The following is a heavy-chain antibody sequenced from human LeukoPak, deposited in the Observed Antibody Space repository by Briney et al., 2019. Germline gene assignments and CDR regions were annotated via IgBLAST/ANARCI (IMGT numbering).Heavy chain of an antibody. CDR2: IRYDGSNK. Sequence: PGRSLRLPCAASGFTFSSYGMHWVRQAPGKGLEWVAFIRYDGSNKYYADSVKGRFTISRDNSKNTLYLQMNSLRAEDTAVYYCAKDSPAYCSSTSCSPHDAFDIWGQGTMVTVSS. V-gene: IGHV3-30*02. D-gene: IGHD2-2*01. CDR3: AKDSPAYCSSTSCSPHDAFDI. CDR1: GFTFSSYG. J-gene: IGHJ3*02.